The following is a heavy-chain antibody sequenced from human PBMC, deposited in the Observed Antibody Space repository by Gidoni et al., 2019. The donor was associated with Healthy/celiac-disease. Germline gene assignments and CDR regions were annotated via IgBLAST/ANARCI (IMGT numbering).Heavy chain of an antibody. CDR3: AREEENGGVGVDAFDI. CDR2: ISAYNGNT. V-gene: IGHV1-18*01. CDR1: GYTFTSYG. J-gene: IGHJ3*02. D-gene: IGHD2-8*02. Sequence: QVQLVQSGAEVKKPGASVQVSCTASGYTFTSYGISWVRQAPGQGLEWMGWISAYNGNTNYAQKLQGRVTMTTDTSTSTAYMELRSLRSDDTAVYYCAREEENGGVGVDAFDIWGQGTMVTVSS.